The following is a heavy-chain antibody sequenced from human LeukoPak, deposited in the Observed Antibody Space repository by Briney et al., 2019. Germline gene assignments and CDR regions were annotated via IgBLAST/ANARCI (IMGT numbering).Heavy chain of an antibody. Sequence: GGSLRLLCGPSGFTDSRIYMRYLRPATEEGLEWVSVIDSGGSTYYADAVKGRFTITRDNSKNTLYLQMNSLRTEDTAVYYCARDNIAAAGILDYWGQGTLVTVSS. CDR1: GFTDSRIY. CDR3: ARDNIAAAGILDY. CDR2: IDSGGST. V-gene: IGHV3-53*01. J-gene: IGHJ4*02. D-gene: IGHD6-13*01.